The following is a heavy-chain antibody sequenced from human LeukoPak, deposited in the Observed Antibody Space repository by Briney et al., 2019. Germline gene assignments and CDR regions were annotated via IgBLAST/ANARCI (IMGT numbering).Heavy chain of an antibody. Sequence: PGGSLRLSCAASGFTFSAYGMHWVRQAPGKGLEWVAVIWYDGTNKFYTDSVKGRFTISRDNAKNSLYLQMNSLRAEDTAVYYCARANYYDISGYDYWGQGTLVTVSS. J-gene: IGHJ4*02. V-gene: IGHV3-33*01. CDR2: IWYDGTNK. CDR1: GFTFSAYG. CDR3: ARANYYDISGYDY. D-gene: IGHD3-22*01.